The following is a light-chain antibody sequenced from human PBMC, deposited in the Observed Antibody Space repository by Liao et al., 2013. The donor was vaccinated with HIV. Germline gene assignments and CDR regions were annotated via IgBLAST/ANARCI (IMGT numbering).Light chain of an antibody. V-gene: IGLV3-21*04. CDR1: NIRTKS. J-gene: IGLJ3*02. CDR2: YDS. CDR3: QVWDTSSAHQV. Sequence: SYVLTQPPSVSVAPGKTARITCGGNNIRTKSVHWYQQRSGQAPVLVIYYDSERPSEIPERFSGSNSGNTATLSISRVEAGDEADYYCQVWDTSSAHQVFGGGTKLTVL.